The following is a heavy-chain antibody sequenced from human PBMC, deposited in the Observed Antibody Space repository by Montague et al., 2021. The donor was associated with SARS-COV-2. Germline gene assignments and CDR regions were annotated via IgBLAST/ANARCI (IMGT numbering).Heavy chain of an antibody. V-gene: IGHV4-31*03. CDR3: ARGDGVVVAAPYI. D-gene: IGHD2-15*01. CDR1: GGSISNGGYY. J-gene: IGHJ3*02. CDR2: MYDSGST. Sequence: TLSLTCTVSGGSISNGGYYCSWIRQPPGKGLEWIGYMYDSGSTYYNPSLTSRVTMSLDTSMNQFSLKLSSVTAADTAVYYCARGDGVVVAAPYIWGQGTMVTVSS.